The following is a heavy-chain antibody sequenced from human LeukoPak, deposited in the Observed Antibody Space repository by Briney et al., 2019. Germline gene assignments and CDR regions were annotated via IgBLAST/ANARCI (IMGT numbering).Heavy chain of an antibody. Sequence: SETLSLTCTVSGYSISSGYYWGWIRQPPGKGLEWIGSIYHSGSTYYNPSLKSRVTISVDTSKNQFSLKLSSVTAADTAVYYCARERAVDLDYWGQGTLVTVSS. CDR1: GYSISSGYY. CDR3: ARERAVDLDY. CDR2: IYHSGST. J-gene: IGHJ4*02. D-gene: IGHD3/OR15-3a*01. V-gene: IGHV4-38-2*02.